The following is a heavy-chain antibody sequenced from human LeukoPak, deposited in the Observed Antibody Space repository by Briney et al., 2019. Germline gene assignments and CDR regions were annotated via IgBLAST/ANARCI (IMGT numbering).Heavy chain of an antibody. V-gene: IGHV4-34*01. CDR3: ARDGLYGSGSYGAFDI. Sequence: SETLSLTCAVYGESFSGYFWNWIRQPPGKGLEWIGEINHSGSTSNHNPSLKSRVTMSVDTSKNQFSLKLSSVTAADTAVYYCARDGLYGSGSYGAFDIWGQGTMVTVSS. CDR1: GESFSGYF. CDR2: INHSGSTS. D-gene: IGHD3-10*01. J-gene: IGHJ3*02.